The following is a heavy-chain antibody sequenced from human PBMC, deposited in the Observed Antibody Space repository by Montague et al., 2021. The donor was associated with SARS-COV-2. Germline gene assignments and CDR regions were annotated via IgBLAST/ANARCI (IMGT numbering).Heavy chain of an antibody. J-gene: IGHJ4*02. Sequence: TLSLTCTVSGGPISSGSYYWSWIRQPAGKGLERIGRISISGSTXYNPSLKSRVTISVDTSKNQFSLKLSSVTAADTAVYYCARDIAVAGLFDYWGQGTLVTVSS. CDR2: ISISGST. CDR1: GGPISSGSYY. D-gene: IGHD6-19*01. CDR3: ARDIAVAGLFDY. V-gene: IGHV4-61*02.